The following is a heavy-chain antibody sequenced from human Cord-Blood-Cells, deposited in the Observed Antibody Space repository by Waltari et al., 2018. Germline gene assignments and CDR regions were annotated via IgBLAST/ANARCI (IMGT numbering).Heavy chain of an antibody. J-gene: IGHJ3*02. CDR2: IYYSGST. CDR3: ARGGAEYDFWSGYYMGAFDI. Sequence: QVQLQESGPRLVKPSESTSLTCLFPGGTIRSSYGCWIRQPPGEALEWIGYIYYSGSTNYNPSLKSRVTISVDTSKNQFSLKLSSVTAADTAVYYCARGGAEYDFWSGYYMGAFDIWGQGTMVTVSS. V-gene: IGHV4-59*01. CDR1: GGTIRSSY. D-gene: IGHD3-3*01.